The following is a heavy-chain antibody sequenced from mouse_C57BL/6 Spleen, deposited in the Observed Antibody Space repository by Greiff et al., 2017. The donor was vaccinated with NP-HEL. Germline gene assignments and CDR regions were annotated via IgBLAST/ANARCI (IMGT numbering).Heavy chain of an antibody. D-gene: IGHD1-1*01. V-gene: IGHV1-81*01. CDR1: GYTFTSYG. Sequence: VKLQQSGAELARPGASVKLSCKASGYTFTSYGISWVKQRTGQGLEWIGEIYPRSGNTYYNEKFKGKATLTADKSSSTAYMELRSLTSEDSAVYFCARDPYYYYGSSHYFDYWGQGTTLTVSS. CDR2: IYPRSGNT. CDR3: ARDPYYYYGSSHYFDY. J-gene: IGHJ2*01.